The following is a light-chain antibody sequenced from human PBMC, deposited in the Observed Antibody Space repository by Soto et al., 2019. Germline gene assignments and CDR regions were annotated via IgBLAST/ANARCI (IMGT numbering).Light chain of an antibody. CDR2: DAS. CDR3: QQCGDSWS. V-gene: IGKV1-5*01. J-gene: IGKJ1*01. Sequence: DIRMTQSPSTLSASVGDSVTITCRASQNIGTRLAWYQQKPGKAPDLLIYDASTLESGVPSRFTGSGSGTEFTLTISSLQPGDFATYYCQQCGDSWSFGQGTKVEIK. CDR1: QNIGTR.